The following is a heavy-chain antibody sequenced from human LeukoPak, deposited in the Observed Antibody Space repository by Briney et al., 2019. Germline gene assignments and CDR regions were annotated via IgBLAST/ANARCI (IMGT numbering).Heavy chain of an antibody. CDR2: ISHSGST. J-gene: IGHJ2*01. Sequence: PSETLSLTCAVSGDSITNRNWRNWVRQPPGKGLEWIGEISHSGSTNYNPSLKSRVTIDKSKNEFSLNLSSVTAADTAVYYCARDSPAYCSGGNCYNWYFDLWGRGTLVSVSS. V-gene: IGHV4-4*02. CDR1: GDSITNRNW. CDR3: ARDSPAYCSGGNCYNWYFDL. D-gene: IGHD2-15*01.